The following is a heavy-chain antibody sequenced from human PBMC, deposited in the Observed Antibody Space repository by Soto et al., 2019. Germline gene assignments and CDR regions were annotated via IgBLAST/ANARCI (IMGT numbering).Heavy chain of an antibody. CDR2: IYYSGST. V-gene: IGHV4-59*01. CDR3: ARAQTPPLLRGSYYYFDY. D-gene: IGHD1-26*01. Sequence: SETLSLTCTVSGGSISSYYWSWIRQPPGKGLEWIGYIYYSGSTNYNPSLKSRVTISVDTSKNQFSLKLSSVTAADTAVYYCARAQTPPLLRGSYYYFDYWGQGTLVTVSS. CDR1: GGSISSYY. J-gene: IGHJ4*02.